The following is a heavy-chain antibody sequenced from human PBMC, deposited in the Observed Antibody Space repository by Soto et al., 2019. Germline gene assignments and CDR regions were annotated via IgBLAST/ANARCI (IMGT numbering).Heavy chain of an antibody. CDR1: GGSISSYY. V-gene: IGHV4-59*01. CDR3: ARVLDYGDYESFDY. CDR2: IYYSGST. Sequence: QVQLQESGPGLVKPSETLSLTCTVSGGSISSYYWSWIRQPPGKGLEWIGYIYYSGSTNYNPSLKGRVNKSVDTSKNQFSLKLSSVTAANTAVYYCARVLDYGDYESFDYWGQGTLVTVSS. D-gene: IGHD4-17*01. J-gene: IGHJ4*02.